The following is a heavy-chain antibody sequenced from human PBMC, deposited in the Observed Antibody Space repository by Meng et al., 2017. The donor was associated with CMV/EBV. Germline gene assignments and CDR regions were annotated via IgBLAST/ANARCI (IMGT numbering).Heavy chain of an antibody. J-gene: IGHJ6*02. CDR1: GFTVSSNY. D-gene: IGHD5-18*01. CDR3: ATGYSPEWYYYGMDV. Sequence: GESLKISCAASGFTVSSNYMSWVRQAPGKGLEWVSVIYSGGSTYYADSVKGRFTISRDNSKNTLYLQMNSLRAEDTAVYYCATGYSPEWYYYGMDVWGQGTTVTVSS. CDR2: IYSGGST. V-gene: IGHV3-53*05.